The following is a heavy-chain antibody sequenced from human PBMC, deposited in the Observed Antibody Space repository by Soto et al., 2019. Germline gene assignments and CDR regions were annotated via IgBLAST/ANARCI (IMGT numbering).Heavy chain of an antibody. D-gene: IGHD3-22*01. CDR3: ARTYYYDSRGNDY. J-gene: IGHJ4*02. CDR2: ISSSSSYT. Sequence: GGSLRLSCAASGFTFSDYSMSWIRQAPGKGLEWVSFISSSSSYTNYADSVKGRFTISRDNAKNSLYLQMNSLRAEDTAVYYCARTYYYDSRGNDYWGQGTLVTVSS. CDR1: GFTFSDYS. V-gene: IGHV3-11*06.